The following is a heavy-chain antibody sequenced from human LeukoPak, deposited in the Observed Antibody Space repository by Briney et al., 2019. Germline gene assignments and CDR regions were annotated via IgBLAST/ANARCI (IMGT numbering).Heavy chain of an antibody. CDR1: GFTFDDYA. V-gene: IGHV3-9*01. CDR3: AREAYCSSTSCFWGWGYYYGMDV. Sequence: GRSLRLSCAASGFTFDDYAMHWVRQAPGKGLEWVSGISWNSGSIGYADSVKGRFTISRDNAKNSLYLQMNSLRAEDTALYYCAREAYCSSTSCFWGWGYYYGMDVWGQGTTVTVSS. D-gene: IGHD2-2*01. CDR2: ISWNSGSI. J-gene: IGHJ6*02.